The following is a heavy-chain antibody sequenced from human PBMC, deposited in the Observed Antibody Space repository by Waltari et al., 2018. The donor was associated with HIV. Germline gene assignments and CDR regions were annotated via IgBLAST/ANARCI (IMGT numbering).Heavy chain of an antibody. CDR2: MRGGGET. D-gene: IGHD3-10*01. J-gene: IGHJ3*01. V-gene: IGHV3-23*01. Sequence: QLLESGGGLVEPGWSLRLSCAASGFIFTDFAMDWVRQAPGKGLEWVCAMRGGGETFYADSVKGRFTISRDNSKNTLYLQMNSLRADDAAVYYCVKDSGRAADVFDLWGQGTMVTVSS. CDR1: GFIFTDFA. CDR3: VKDSGRAADVFDL.